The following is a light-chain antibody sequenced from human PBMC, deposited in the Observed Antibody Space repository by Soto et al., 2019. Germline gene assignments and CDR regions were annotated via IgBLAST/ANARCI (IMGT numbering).Light chain of an antibody. J-gene: IGKJ3*01. Sequence: DIQMTQSPSTLSASVGDRVTITCRASQSISSWLAWYQQKPGKAPKVLIYKASSLESGVPSRFSGSGSGTEFTLTISSLQPDDFATYYCQQYNSYPFTFGPGTKVEIK. CDR2: KAS. CDR1: QSISSW. V-gene: IGKV1-5*03. CDR3: QQYNSYPFT.